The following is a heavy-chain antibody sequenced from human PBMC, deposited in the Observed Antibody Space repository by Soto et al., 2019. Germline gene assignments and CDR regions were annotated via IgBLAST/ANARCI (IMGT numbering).Heavy chain of an antibody. CDR3: ARGSYYYDSSGYYPY. D-gene: IGHD3-22*01. Sequence: PSETLSLTCTVSSGSISSVDCYWSWIRQPPGKGLEWIGYIYYSGSTYYNPSLKSRVTISVDTSKNQFSLKLSSVTAADTAVYYCARGSYYYDSSGYYPYWRQGTLVTVSS. CDR2: IYYSGST. V-gene: IGHV4-30-4*01. CDR1: SGSISSVDCY. J-gene: IGHJ4*02.